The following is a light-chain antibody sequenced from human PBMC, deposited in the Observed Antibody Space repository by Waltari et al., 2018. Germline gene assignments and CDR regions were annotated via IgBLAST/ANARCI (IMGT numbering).Light chain of an antibody. J-gene: IGLJ2*01. Sequence: QSALTQPASVSGSPGQSITISCTGTSSDVGSYNLVSWYQHHPGKVPKLIIYGANKRPSGVSIRFSGSKSGNTASLTISGLQAEDESDYHCCSYAGGNSPVVFGGGTKLTVL. CDR1: SSDVGSYNL. CDR2: GAN. CDR3: CSYAGGNSPVV. V-gene: IGLV2-23*01.